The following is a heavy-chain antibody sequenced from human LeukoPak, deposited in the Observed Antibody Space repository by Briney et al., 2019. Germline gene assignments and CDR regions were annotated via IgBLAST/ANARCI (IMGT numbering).Heavy chain of an antibody. CDR1: GFTFSSYA. V-gene: IGHV3-23*01. J-gene: IGHJ6*02. CDR3: AKDGHPYYYYGMDV. CDR2: ISGSGGST. Sequence: GGSLRLTCAASGFTFSSYAMSWVRQAPGKGLEWVSAISGSGGSTHYADSVKGRFTISRDNSKNTLYLQMNSLRAEDTAVYYCAKDGHPYYYYGMDVWGQGTTVTVSS.